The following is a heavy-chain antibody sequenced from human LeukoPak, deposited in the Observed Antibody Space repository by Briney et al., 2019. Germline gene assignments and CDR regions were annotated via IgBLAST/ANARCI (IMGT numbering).Heavy chain of an antibody. J-gene: IGHJ6*03. Sequence: SPSGTLSLTCAVSGGSISSSNWWSWVRQPPGKGLEWIGEIYHSGSTNYNPSLKSRVTISVDKSKNQFSLKLSSVTAADTAVYYCARDHRGYYGPYYMDVWGKGTTVTVSS. D-gene: IGHD3-10*01. CDR2: IYHSGST. CDR3: ARDHRGYYGPYYMDV. V-gene: IGHV4-4*02. CDR1: GGSISSSNW.